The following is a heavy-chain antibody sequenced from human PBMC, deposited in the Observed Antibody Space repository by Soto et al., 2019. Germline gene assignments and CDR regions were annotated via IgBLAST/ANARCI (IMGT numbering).Heavy chain of an antibody. CDR1: GFSFSSYD. CDR3: AKGSTYSFYFDH. Sequence: GGSLRLSCVASGFSFSSYDMSWVRQAPGKGLEWVSFIIGNSGTTYYADSVKGRFTISRGNSKNTLYLQMSRLGAEDTAAYYCAKGSTYSFYFDHWGQGTLVTVSS. D-gene: IGHD5-18*01. CDR2: IIGNSGTT. V-gene: IGHV3-23*01. J-gene: IGHJ4*01.